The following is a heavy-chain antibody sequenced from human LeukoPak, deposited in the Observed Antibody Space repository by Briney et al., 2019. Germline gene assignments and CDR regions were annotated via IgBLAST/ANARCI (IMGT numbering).Heavy chain of an antibody. D-gene: IGHD3-16*01. CDR2: ISGSGGST. V-gene: IGHV3-23*01. CDR1: GFTFSDYY. J-gene: IGHJ6*03. CDR3: ARRFGLRYPNHYYYMDV. Sequence: GGSLRLSCAASGFTFSDYYMSWIRQAPGKGLEWVSAISGSGGSTYYADSVKGRFTISRDNSKNTLYLQMNSLRAEDTAVYYCARRFGLRYPNHYYYMDVWGKGTTVTVSS.